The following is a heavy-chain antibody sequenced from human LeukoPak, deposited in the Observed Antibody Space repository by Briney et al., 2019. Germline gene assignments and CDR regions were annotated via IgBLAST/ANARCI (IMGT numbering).Heavy chain of an antibody. D-gene: IGHD2-2*01. CDR2: INPNSGGT. V-gene: IGHV1-2*06. CDR3: ARDFLVPAAPYNWFDP. CDR1: GYTFTGYY. Sequence: GASVKVSCKASGYTFTGYYMHWVRQAPGQGLEWMGRINPNSGGTNYAQKFQGRVTMTRDTSISTAYMELGGLRSDDTAVYYCARDFLVPAAPYNWFDPWGQGTLVTVSS. J-gene: IGHJ5*02.